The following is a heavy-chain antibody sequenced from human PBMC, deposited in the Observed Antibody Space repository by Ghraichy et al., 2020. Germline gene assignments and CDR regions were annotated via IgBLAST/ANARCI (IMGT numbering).Heavy chain of an antibody. CDR2: INHSGST. CDR3: ARLNAMDV. CDR1: GGSFSGYY. J-gene: IGHJ6*02. Sequence: SETLSLTCAVYGGSFSGYYWSWIRQSPGKGLEWIGEINHSGSTNYNPSLKSRVTMSVDTSNNQFSLRLSSVTAADTAVYYCARLNAMDVWGQGTTVTVSS. V-gene: IGHV4-34*01.